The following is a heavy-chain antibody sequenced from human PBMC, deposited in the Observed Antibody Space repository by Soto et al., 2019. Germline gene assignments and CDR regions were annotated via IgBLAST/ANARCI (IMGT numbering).Heavy chain of an antibody. V-gene: IGHV3-30*18. CDR2: TSYDGSNK. Sequence: QVQLVESGGGVVQPGRSLRLSCAASAFTFSSYYMRWVRQAPGKGLEWVSVTSYDGSNKYYVDSVKGRFTISRDNSKNTLYLQMNSLRAEDTAVYYCAKGITMVRGVIGRNNWNDLSFHYYAMDVWGQGTTVTVSS. CDR1: AFTFSSYY. D-gene: IGHD3-10*01. J-gene: IGHJ6*02. CDR3: AKGITMVRGVIGRNNWNDLSFHYYAMDV.